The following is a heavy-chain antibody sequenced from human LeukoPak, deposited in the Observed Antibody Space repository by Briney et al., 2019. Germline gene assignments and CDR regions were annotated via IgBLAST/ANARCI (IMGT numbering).Heavy chain of an antibody. J-gene: IGHJ3*02. Sequence: GESLKISCKGSGYSFTRYWIGWVRQMPGKGLEWMGIIYPGDSGTRYSPSFQGQVTISADKSISTAYLQWSSLRASDTAMYYCARLHRDGCYADAFDIWAQGTMVTVSS. D-gene: IGHD2-21*01. V-gene: IGHV5-51*01. CDR1: GYSFTRYW. CDR2: IYPGDSGT. CDR3: ARLHRDGCYADAFDI.